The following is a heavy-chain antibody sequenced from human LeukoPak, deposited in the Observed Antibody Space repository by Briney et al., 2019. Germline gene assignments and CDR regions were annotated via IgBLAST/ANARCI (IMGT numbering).Heavy chain of an antibody. CDR1: GSCFTSYW. CDR2: IDPSDAYT. D-gene: IGHD6-13*01. V-gene: IGHV5-10-1*01. J-gene: IGHJ6*01. Sequence: GASLRTSCKGSGSCFTSYWISWVRPMPGKGLGWMGRIDPSDAYTNYSQSFHGHVTISADKSITTAYLQWSSLNASNTAMCYCARLRGSSSWYGMDVWGEGTTVTVSS. CDR3: ARLRGSSSWYGMDV.